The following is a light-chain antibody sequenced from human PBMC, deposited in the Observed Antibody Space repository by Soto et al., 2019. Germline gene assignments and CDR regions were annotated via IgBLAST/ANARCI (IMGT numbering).Light chain of an antibody. CDR3: QQYGSSPPIT. J-gene: IGKJ5*01. V-gene: IGKV3-15*01. CDR2: DSV. CDR1: QSIAGN. Sequence: VVMTQSPATLSVSPGERATLSCRASQSIAGNLAWYQQKPGQAPRLLIYDSVTRATGIPSRFSGSGSGTEFTLIISSLQSEDFAIYYCQQYGSSPPITFGQGTRLEIK.